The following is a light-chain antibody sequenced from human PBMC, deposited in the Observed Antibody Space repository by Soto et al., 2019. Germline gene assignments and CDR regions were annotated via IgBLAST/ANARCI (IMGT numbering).Light chain of an antibody. Sequence: QSVLTQPPSVSGTPGQRVSISCSGSSSNIGSNTVTWYQQLPGTAPKLLIYSDNQRPSGVPDRFSGSKPGTSASLAISGLQSEDEADYYCASWDDSLNGAVFGGGTQLTVL. J-gene: IGLJ7*01. CDR1: SSNIGSNT. CDR2: SDN. CDR3: ASWDDSLNGAV. V-gene: IGLV1-44*01.